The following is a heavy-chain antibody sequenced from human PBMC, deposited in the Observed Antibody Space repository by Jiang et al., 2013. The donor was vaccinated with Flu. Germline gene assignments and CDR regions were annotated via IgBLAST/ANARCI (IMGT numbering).Heavy chain of an antibody. CDR2: IYYSGST. D-gene: IGHD2-15*01. CDR1: GGSISSGGYY. J-gene: IGHJ4*02. V-gene: IGHV4-31*03. Sequence: KPSQTLSLTCTVSGGSISSGGYYWSWIRQHPGKGLEWIGYIYYSGSTYYNPSLKSRVTISVDTSKNQFSLKLSSVTAADTAVYYCARRPLCSGGSCYSYYFDYWGQGTLVTVSS. CDR3: ARRPLCSGGSCYSYYFDY.